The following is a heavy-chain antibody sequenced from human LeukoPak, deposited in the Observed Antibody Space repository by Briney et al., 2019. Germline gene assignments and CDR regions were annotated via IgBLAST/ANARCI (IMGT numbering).Heavy chain of an antibody. Sequence: SETLSLTCAVYGGSFSGYYWSWIRQPPGKGLEWIGEINHSESTNYNPSLKSRVTISVDTSKNQFSLKLSSVTAADSAVYYCARGPRHCSGGSCYIYYFDYWGQGTLVTVSS. CDR1: GGSFSGYY. CDR3: ARGPRHCSGGSCYIYYFDY. V-gene: IGHV4-34*01. J-gene: IGHJ4*02. CDR2: INHSEST. D-gene: IGHD2-15*01.